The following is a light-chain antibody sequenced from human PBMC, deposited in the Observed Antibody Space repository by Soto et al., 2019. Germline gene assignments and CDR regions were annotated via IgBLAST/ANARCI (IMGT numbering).Light chain of an antibody. Sequence: QSALTQPASVSGSPGQSITISCTGTSSDVGGYNYVSWYQQHPGKAPKLMIYEVSNRPSGVSNRCACSMSCNTASLTISGLQAADEDDYYCSSYTSSSIAYVFGTGTKLTVL. V-gene: IGLV2-14*01. J-gene: IGLJ1*01. CDR1: SSDVGGYNY. CDR3: SSYTSSSIAYV. CDR2: EVS.